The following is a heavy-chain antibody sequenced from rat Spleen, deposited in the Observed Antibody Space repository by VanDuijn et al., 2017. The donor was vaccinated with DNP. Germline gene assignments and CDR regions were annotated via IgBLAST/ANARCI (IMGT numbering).Heavy chain of an antibody. CDR1: GFTFSYYW. CDR2: ITGGGGTT. J-gene: IGHJ2*01. D-gene: IGHD1-1*01. Sequence: EVQLAESGGGLVQPGRSLKLSCVASGFTFSYYWMAWVRQVPGKGLEWIASITGGGGTTSYPDSVQGRFFISRDNARSSLYLQVDSLRSEDTATYYCTTTAGWYWGRGVMVTVSS. CDR3: TTTAGWY. V-gene: IGHV5-31*01.